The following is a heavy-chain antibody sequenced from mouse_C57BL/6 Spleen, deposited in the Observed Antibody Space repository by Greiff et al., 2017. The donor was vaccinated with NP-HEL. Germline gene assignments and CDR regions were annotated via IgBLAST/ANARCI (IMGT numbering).Heavy chain of an antibody. CDR3: AREATSRYFDV. CDR1: GYSITSGYY. D-gene: IGHD1-2*01. J-gene: IGHJ1*03. CDR2: ISYDGSN. V-gene: IGHV3-6*01. Sequence: EVQLVESGPGLVKPSQSLSLTCSVTGYSITSGYYWNWIRQFPGNKLEWMGYISYDGSNNYNPSLKNRISITRDTSKNQFFLKLNSVTTEDTATYYCAREATSRYFDVWGTGTTVTVSS.